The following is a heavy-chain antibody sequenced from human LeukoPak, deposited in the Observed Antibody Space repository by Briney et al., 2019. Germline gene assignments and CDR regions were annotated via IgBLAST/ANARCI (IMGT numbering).Heavy chain of an antibody. CDR2: ISASGNT. CDR1: DGSISSYY. CDR3: ARLGQQLALDY. V-gene: IGHV4-4*07. D-gene: IGHD6-13*01. J-gene: IGHJ4*02. Sequence: SETLSLTCSVSDGSISSYYWSWIRQPAGKGLDSIGRISASGNTNYNPSLKSRVTISVDTSKNQFSLKLSSVTAADTAVYYCARLGQQLALDYWGQGTLVTVSS.